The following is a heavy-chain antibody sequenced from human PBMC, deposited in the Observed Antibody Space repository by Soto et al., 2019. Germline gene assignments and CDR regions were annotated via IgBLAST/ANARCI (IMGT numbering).Heavy chain of an antibody. V-gene: IGHV3-23*01. CDR2: ISDSGGST. CDR3: AKDSAGYCSGGSCYNFDC. D-gene: IGHD2-15*01. CDR1: GFTFRNYA. J-gene: IGHJ4*02. Sequence: EVQLLESGGGLVQPGGSLRLSCAASGFTFRNYAMNWVRQAPGKGLEWLSVISDSGGSTYYADSVKGRFTISRDNSKNTLYLQIKSLRAEDTAIYYCAKDSAGYCSGGSCYNFDCWGQGTLVTVSS.